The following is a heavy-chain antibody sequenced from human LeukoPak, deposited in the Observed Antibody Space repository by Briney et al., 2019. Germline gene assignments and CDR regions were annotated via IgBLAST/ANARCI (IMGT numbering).Heavy chain of an antibody. J-gene: IGHJ4*02. D-gene: IGHD2/OR15-2a*01. V-gene: IGHV4-34*01. CDR1: GGSLSGYY. CDR3: ARDIIDGGDGYFDY. Sequence: SETLSLTCAVYGGSLSGYYWSWIRQPPGKGLEWIGEINHSGSTNYNPSLKSRVTISVDTSKNQFSLKLSSVAAADTAVYYCARDIIDGGDGYFDYWGQGTLVTVSS. CDR2: INHSGST.